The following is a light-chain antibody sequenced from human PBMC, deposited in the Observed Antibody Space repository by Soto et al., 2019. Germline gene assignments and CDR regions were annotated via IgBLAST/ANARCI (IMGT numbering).Light chain of an antibody. CDR1: QSITRW. CDR2: DAT. Sequence: DIQMTQSPSTLSASVGDRVTITCRADQSITRWLAWFQQKPGKAPSLLIYDATNLQPGVPSRFSGSGSGTEFTLTISSLQPDDSATYYCQQYNGYSHSFGQGTRVEIK. V-gene: IGKV1-5*01. CDR3: QQYNGYSHS. J-gene: IGKJ2*01.